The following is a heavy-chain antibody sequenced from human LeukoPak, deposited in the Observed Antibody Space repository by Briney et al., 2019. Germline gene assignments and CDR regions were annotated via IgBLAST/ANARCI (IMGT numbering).Heavy chain of an antibody. CDR2: ISSSSSAM. V-gene: IGHV3-48*02. J-gene: IGHJ4*02. CDR1: GFSFSNAW. CDR3: AQKGGVDY. Sequence: GGSLRLSCAASGFSFSNAWMNWVRQAPGKGLEWVSYISSSSSAMYYADSVKGRFTISRDNAKNSLYLQMNSLRDDDTAVYYCAQKGGVDYWGQGTLVTVSS. D-gene: IGHD2-15*01.